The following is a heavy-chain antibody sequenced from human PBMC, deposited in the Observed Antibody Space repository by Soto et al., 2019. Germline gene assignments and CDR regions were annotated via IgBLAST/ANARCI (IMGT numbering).Heavy chain of an antibody. Sequence: SETLSLTCTLSGGSVRAPDWWNWVRQSPDKGLEWIAEVHISGHSNYNPPLRSRVSVSIDSSKNQFYLNLNSVTAADTAIYYCARVRQRCSANNCYFDPWGQGTQVTVSS. CDR2: VHISGHS. J-gene: IGHJ5*01. D-gene: IGHD1-1*01. CDR3: ARVRQRCSANNCYFDP. CDR1: GGSVRAPDW. V-gene: IGHV4-4*02.